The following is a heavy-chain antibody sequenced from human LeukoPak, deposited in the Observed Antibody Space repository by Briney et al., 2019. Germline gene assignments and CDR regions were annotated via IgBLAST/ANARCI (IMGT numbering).Heavy chain of an antibody. Sequence: SETLSLTCTVSGGSISSSSYYWGWIRQPPWKGLEWIGSIYYSGSTYYNPSLKSRVTISVDTSKNQFSLKLSSVTAADTAVYYCARDLRGLTGYIYYYYYMDVWGKGTTVTVSS. CDR3: ARDLRGLTGYIYYYYYMDV. V-gene: IGHV4-39*07. CDR1: GGSISSSSYY. D-gene: IGHD3-9*01. CDR2: IYYSGST. J-gene: IGHJ6*03.